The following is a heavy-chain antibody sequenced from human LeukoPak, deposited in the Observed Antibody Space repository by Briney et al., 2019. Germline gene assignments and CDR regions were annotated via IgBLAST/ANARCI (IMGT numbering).Heavy chain of an antibody. D-gene: IGHD3-22*01. J-gene: IGHJ1*01. CDR1: EFTFTSYT. CDR2: ISSGSSFI. CDR3: ARDRAPYDSSELQH. V-gene: IGHV3-21*01. Sequence: GGSLRLSCAASEFTFTSYTMIWVRQGPGKGLEWVSSISSGSSFIYYADSVKGRFTISRDNSKNTLYLQMNSLRAEDTAVYYCARDRAPYDSSELQHWGQGTLVTVSS.